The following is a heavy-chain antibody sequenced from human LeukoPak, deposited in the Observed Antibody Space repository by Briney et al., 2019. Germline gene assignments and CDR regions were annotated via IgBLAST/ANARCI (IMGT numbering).Heavy chain of an antibody. CDR1: GFTFSDYY. CDR3: ARVRSRGVIID. D-gene: IGHD3-10*01. J-gene: IGHJ4*02. Sequence: GGSLRLSCAASGFTFSDYYLSWIRQAPGKGLEWVSYISSSSSYTNYADSVKGRFTVSRDNAKNSLYLQMNSLRAEDTAVYYCARVRSRGVIIDWGQGTLVTVSS. V-gene: IGHV3-11*06. CDR2: ISSSSSYT.